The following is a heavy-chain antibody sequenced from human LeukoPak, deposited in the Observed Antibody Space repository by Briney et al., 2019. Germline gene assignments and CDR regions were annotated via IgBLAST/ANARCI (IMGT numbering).Heavy chain of an antibody. Sequence: RPGGSLRLSCVASGLTFDDYGMSWVRQAPGKGLEWVSGINWEDGSIGYADSVKGRFTISRDNAKNSLYLQMNSLRVEDTALYHCARGDGGDFWGQGTLVTVSS. V-gene: IGHV3-20*01. CDR2: INWEDGSI. D-gene: IGHD2-21*01. CDR3: ARGDGGDF. J-gene: IGHJ4*02. CDR1: GLTFDDYG.